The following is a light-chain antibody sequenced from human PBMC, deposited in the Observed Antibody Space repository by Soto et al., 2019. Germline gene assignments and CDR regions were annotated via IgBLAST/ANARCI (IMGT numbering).Light chain of an antibody. V-gene: IGKV1-5*01. CDR1: QTTNNY. Sequence: DIQMTQSPSSLSASVGDRVTITCRASQTTNNYLNWYQQRPGKAPKLLIYDASTLESGVPSRFSGGGSGTEFTLTINNLQPDDLATYICQQYKSYSTFGRGTKVDI. J-gene: IGKJ1*01. CDR3: QQYKSYST. CDR2: DAS.